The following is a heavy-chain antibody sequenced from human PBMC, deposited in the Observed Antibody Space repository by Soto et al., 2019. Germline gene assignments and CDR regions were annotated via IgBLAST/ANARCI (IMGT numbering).Heavy chain of an antibody. J-gene: IGHJ4*02. V-gene: IGHV4-59*01. CDR1: GGSMIAYY. CDR2: TYYSGST. CDR3: ARVRGTAGKRYFDY. Sequence: SETLSLTCTVSGGSMIAYYWNWMRQPPGKGLQWIGYTYYSGSTTYNPSLKSRVTISVXXXKXXXXLKLXSXXPAXTAVYYCARVRGTAGKRYFDYWGPGTLVTVSP. D-gene: IGHD6-13*01.